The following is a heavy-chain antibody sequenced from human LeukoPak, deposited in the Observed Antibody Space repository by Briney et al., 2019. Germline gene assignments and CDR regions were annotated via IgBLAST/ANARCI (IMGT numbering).Heavy chain of an antibody. Sequence: GGSLRLSCAVSGFSVSYYYMNWVRQAPGKGLEWVSLIRGSGETFYADSVKGRFTISRDDSKNTVYLQMNSLRVEVTAEYFCARDRAATQDWVEFDPWGQGTLVTVSS. CDR2: IRGSGET. CDR3: ARDRAATQDWVEFDP. CDR1: GFSVSYYY. D-gene: IGHD3/OR15-3a*01. V-gene: IGHV3-66*03. J-gene: IGHJ5*02.